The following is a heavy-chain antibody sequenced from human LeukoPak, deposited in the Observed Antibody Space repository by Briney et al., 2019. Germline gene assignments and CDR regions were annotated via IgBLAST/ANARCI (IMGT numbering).Heavy chain of an antibody. J-gene: IGHJ4*02. V-gene: IGHV1-2*02. D-gene: IGHD2-15*01. CDR2: INPNTGAT. Sequence: ASVKVSCKASGYTFTGYYMFWVRQAPGQGLEWMGWINPNTGATKYAQNFQGRVTLTRDTSIRTTFMELSSLRSDDTALYYCARDERFCNGDNHYPDLGYWGQGTLVTVYS. CDR3: ARDERFCNGDNHYPDLGY. CDR1: GYTFTGYY.